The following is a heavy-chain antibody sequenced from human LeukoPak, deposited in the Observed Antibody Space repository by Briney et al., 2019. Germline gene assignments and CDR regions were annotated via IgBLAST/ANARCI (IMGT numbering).Heavy chain of an antibody. J-gene: IGHJ4*02. Sequence: GGSLRLSCADSGFTFSSYSMNWVRQAPGKGLEWVSSISSSSSYIYYADSVKGRFTISRDNAKNSLYLQMNSLRAEDTAVYYCAREGIAVAGSYWGQGTLVTVSS. D-gene: IGHD6-19*01. CDR2: ISSSSSYI. CDR1: GFTFSSYS. V-gene: IGHV3-21*01. CDR3: AREGIAVAGSY.